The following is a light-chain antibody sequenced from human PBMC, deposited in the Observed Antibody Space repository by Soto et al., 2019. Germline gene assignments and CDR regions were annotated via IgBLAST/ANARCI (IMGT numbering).Light chain of an antibody. CDR2: AAS. CDR1: PSISYF. CDR3: QQAHGT. J-gene: IGKJ5*01. Sequence: DIQMTQSPSSLSASVGDRVTITCRASPSISYFFSWYQQKPGQAPKLLIYAASSLQSGVPSRFSGSGSGTDFTLTISSLQPEDFATYYCQQAHGTFGQGTRLDIK. V-gene: IGKV1-39*01.